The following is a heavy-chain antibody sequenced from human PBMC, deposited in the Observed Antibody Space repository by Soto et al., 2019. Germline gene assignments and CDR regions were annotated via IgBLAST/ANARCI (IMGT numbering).Heavy chain of an antibody. CDR2: IYYSGST. CDR3: ASSNIAAAGFYYYGMDV. D-gene: IGHD6-13*01. CDR1: GGSISSYY. Sequence: QVQLQESGPGLVKPSETLSLTCTVSGGSISSYYWSWIRQPPGKGLEWIGYIYYSGSTNYNPSLTSRVPISVDTSKNQFSLKLSSVTAADTAVYYCASSNIAAAGFYYYGMDVWGRGTTVTVSS. J-gene: IGHJ6*02. V-gene: IGHV4-59*01.